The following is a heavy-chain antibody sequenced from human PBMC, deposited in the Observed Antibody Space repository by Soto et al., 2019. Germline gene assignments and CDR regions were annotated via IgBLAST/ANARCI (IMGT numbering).Heavy chain of an antibody. V-gene: IGHV3-30*18. D-gene: IGHD6-19*01. J-gene: IGHJ4*02. CDR3: AKGGRQWLVTSDFNY. CDR2: VSHDGRNT. CDR1: GFTFSDYA. Sequence: PGGALGLSCAASGFTFSDYAMHWVRQAPGKGLEWVAVVSHDGRNTHYADSVKGRFTISRDSPKNTVSLEMTSLRAEDTAVYYCAKGGRQWLVTSDFNYWGQGALVTVSS.